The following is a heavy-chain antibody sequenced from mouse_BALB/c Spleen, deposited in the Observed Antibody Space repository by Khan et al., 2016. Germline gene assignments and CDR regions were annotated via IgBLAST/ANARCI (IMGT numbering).Heavy chain of an antibody. CDR2: IWGDGST. J-gene: IGHJ4*01. CDR3: ARDGWGYYAMDD. CDR1: GFSIIAYG. Sequence: QVQLKQSGPGLVAPSQSLSITCTVSGFSIIAYGVNWVRQPPGKGLEWLGMIWGDGSTDYNSALKSRLNITKDNSKSPVFLKMNSLQTDDTVKYYCARDGWGYYAMDDWGQGTSVTVAS. D-gene: IGHD2-2*01. V-gene: IGHV2-6-7*01.